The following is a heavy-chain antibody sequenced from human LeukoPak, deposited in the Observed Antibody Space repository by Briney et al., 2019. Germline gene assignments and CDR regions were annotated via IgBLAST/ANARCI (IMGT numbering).Heavy chain of an antibody. CDR2: ISYDGSNK. CDR3: AKDRLRLGELSSYFDY. D-gene: IGHD3-16*02. J-gene: IGHJ4*02. CDR1: GSTFSSYG. Sequence: PGGSLRLSCAASGSTFSSYGMHRVRQAPGKGLEWVAVISYDGSNKYYADSVKGRFTISRDNSKNTLYLQMNSLRAEDTAVYYCAKDRLRLGELSSYFDYWGQGTLVTVSS. V-gene: IGHV3-30*18.